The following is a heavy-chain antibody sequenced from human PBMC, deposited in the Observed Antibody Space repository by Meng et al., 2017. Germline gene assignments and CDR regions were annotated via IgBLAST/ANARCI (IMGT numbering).Heavy chain of an antibody. CDR1: GGTFSSYA. Sequence: ASVKVSCKASGGTFSSYAISWVRQAPGQGLEWMGIINPSGGSTSYAQKFQGRVTMTRDTSTSTVYMELSSLRSEDTAVYYCARSIIGSRLFDYWGQGTLVTVSS. J-gene: IGHJ4*02. CDR2: INPSGGST. V-gene: IGHV1-46*01. D-gene: IGHD2-15*01. CDR3: ARSIIGSRLFDY.